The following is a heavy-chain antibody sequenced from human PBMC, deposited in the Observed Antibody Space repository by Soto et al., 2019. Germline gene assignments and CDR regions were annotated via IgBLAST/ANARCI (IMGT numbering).Heavy chain of an antibody. V-gene: IGHV4-39*01. J-gene: IGHJ4*02. Sequence: QLQLHESGPGLVKPSETLSLTCAVSGDSMSSSDYYWGWIRQPPGKGLEWIGSIYYSGSTYYNPSLQSRVAISADTSKTQFSLKLKSVTAADTAIYYCARRTVNIRTFYSGLKTHCFDYWGQGAPVTVSS. D-gene: IGHD6-19*01. CDR2: IYYSGST. CDR3: ARRTVNIRTFYSGLKTHCFDY. CDR1: GDSMSSSDYY.